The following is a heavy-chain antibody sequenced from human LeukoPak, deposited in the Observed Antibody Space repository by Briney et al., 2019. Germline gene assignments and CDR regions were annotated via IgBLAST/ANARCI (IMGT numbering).Heavy chain of an antibody. CDR3: ARHNGYSYDFDY. Sequence: PSETLSLTCTVSGGSISSSSYYWGWIRQPPGKGLEWIGSIYYSGSTYYNPSLKSRVTISVDTSKNQFSLKLSSVTAADTAVYYCARHNGYSYDFDYWGQGTLVTVSS. J-gene: IGHJ4*02. V-gene: IGHV4-39*01. CDR1: GGSISSSSYY. D-gene: IGHD5-18*01. CDR2: IYYSGST.